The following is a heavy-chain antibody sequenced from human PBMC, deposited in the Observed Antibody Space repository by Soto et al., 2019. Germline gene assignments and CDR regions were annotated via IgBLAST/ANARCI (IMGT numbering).Heavy chain of an antibody. D-gene: IGHD4-17*01. CDR1: GFTFSRAW. CDR3: ARDLTTVTTSDYYYYYGMDV. Sequence: GGSLRLSCAASGFTFSRAWMTWVRQAPGKGLEWVANIKQDGSEKYYVDSVKGRFTISRDNAKNSLYLRMDTLRAEDTAVYYCARDLTTVTTSDYYYYYGMDVWGQGTTVTVS. J-gene: IGHJ6*02. CDR2: IKQDGSEK. V-gene: IGHV3-7*05.